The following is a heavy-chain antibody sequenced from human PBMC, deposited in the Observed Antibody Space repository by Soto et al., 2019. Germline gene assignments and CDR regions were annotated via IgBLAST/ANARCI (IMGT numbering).Heavy chain of an antibody. D-gene: IGHD1-26*01. CDR2: ISFDGTNK. J-gene: IGHJ4*02. V-gene: IGHV3-30-3*01. CDR3: AMGSGSYYPY. CDR1: GFSFSGYP. Sequence: QVPLVESGGGVVQPGRSLRLSCAASGFSFSGYPMHWVRQTPGKGLEWVALISFDGTNKYYADSVKGRFTISRDNSRNTLFRQLNSLRADVKYLYYCAMGSGSYYPYWGQGTLVTVSS.